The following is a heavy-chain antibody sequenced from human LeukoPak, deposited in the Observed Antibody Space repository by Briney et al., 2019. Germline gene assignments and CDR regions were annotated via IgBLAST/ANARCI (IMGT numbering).Heavy chain of an antibody. CDR2: IYYSGST. V-gene: IGHV4-59*01. J-gene: IGHJ5*02. CDR3: AADNYYDSSGYYWGNWFDP. D-gene: IGHD3-22*01. Sequence: PSETLSLTCTVSGVSISSYYWSWIRQPPGKGLEWIGYIYYSGSTNYNPSLKSRVTISVDTSKNQFSLKLSSVTAADTAVYYCAADNYYDSSGYYWGNWFDPWGQGTLVTVSS. CDR1: GVSISSYY.